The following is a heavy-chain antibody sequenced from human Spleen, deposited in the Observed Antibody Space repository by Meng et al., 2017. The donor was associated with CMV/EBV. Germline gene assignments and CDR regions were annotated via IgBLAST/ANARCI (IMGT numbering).Heavy chain of an antibody. CDR1: GGSISSSNW. D-gene: IGHD2-8*01. CDR2: IYYSRST. CDR3: ARNGQDYYYYGMDV. Sequence: GSLRLSCAVSGGSISSSNWWSWIRQPPGKGLEWIGYIYYSRSTNYNPSLKSRVTISVDTSKNQFSLKLSSVTAADTAVYYCARNGQDYYYYGMDVWGQGTTVTVSS. V-gene: IGHV4-61*01. J-gene: IGHJ6*02.